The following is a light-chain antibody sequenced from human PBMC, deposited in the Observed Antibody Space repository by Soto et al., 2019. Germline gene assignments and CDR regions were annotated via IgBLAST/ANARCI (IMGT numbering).Light chain of an antibody. CDR1: SSSIGAGYD. CDR2: GNS. V-gene: IGLV1-40*01. CDR3: QSYDSSLSGSV. J-gene: IGLJ7*01. Sequence: QPVLTQPPSVSGAPGQRVTISCTGSSSSIGAGYDVHWYQQLPGTAPKLLIYGNSSRPSGVPDRFSGSKSGTSASLAITGLQAEDGADYYCQSYDSSLSGSVFGGGTQLTVL.